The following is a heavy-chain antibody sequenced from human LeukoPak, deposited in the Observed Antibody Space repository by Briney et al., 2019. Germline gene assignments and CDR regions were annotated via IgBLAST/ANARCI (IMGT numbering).Heavy chain of an antibody. CDR3: ARRRSGSPPYYFGY. CDR1: GLTFSSYW. CDR2: INSDGSST. J-gene: IGHJ4*02. V-gene: IGHV3-74*01. D-gene: IGHD1-26*01. Sequence: HTGGSLRLSCAASGLTFSSYWMHWVRQAPGKGLVWVSRINSDGSSTSYADSVKGRFTISRDNAKNTLYLQMNSLRAEDTAVYYCARRRSGSPPYYFGYWGQGTLVTVSS.